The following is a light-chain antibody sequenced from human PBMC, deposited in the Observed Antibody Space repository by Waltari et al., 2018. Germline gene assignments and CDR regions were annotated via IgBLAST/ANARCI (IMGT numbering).Light chain of an antibody. CDR1: LTISRH. J-gene: IGKJ4*02. CDR3: QQSYSLPVT. Sequence: DLQLTQPPSSLSASVGDRVSLTSRASLTISRHLNWYQWKIGKAPNLLSSTASSLQSGVPSRFSGSGAGTDYTLTSSSLQPEDIATYVCQQSYSLPVTFGGGTKVEIK. V-gene: IGKV1-39*01. CDR2: TAS.